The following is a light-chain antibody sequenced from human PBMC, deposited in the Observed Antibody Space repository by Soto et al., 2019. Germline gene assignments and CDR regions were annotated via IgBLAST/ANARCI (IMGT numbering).Light chain of an antibody. CDR1: QSVTTH. V-gene: IGKV3-11*01. Sequence: EILLTQSPATLPLSPGERATLSCRASQSVTTHLAWFQQRPGQTPRLLIYDASTSAPAIPARLSGRGSGADFTITISSLEDEDFSVYYCQQHSDSITFGQGTRLEIK. J-gene: IGKJ5*01. CDR2: DAS. CDR3: QQHSDSIT.